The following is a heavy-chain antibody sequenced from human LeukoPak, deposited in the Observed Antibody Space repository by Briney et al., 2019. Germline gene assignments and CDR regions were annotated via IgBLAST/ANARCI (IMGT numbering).Heavy chain of an antibody. D-gene: IGHD1-26*01. CDR2: IYTSGST. CDR1: GGSISSYY. CDR3: ARHGVSGSSSGGFDY. V-gene: IGHV4-4*09. J-gene: IGHJ4*02. Sequence: SETLSLTCTVSGGSISSYYWSWIRQPPGKGLEWIGYIYTSGSTNYNPSLKTRVTISVDTSKNQSSLKLSSVTAADTAVYYCARHGVSGSSSGGFDYWGQGTLVTVSS.